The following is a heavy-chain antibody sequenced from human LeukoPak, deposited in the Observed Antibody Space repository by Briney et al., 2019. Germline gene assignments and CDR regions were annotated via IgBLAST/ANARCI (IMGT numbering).Heavy chain of an antibody. CDR3: ARGASSGWNGRDY. D-gene: IGHD6-19*01. CDR2: IYTSGST. J-gene: IGHJ4*02. Sequence: SETLSLTCTVSGGSISSGTYYWSWIRQPAGKGLEWIGRIYTSGSTNYNPSLMGRVTISLDTSKNQFSLMLSSVTAADTAVYYCARGASSGWNGRDYWGQGTLVTVSS. V-gene: IGHV4-61*02. CDR1: GGSISSGTYY.